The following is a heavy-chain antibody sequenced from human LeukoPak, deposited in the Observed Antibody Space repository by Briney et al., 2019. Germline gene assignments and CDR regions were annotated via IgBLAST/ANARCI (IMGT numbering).Heavy chain of an antibody. V-gene: IGHV3-23*01. CDR1: GSTFSSYA. Sequence: GGSLRLSCAASGSTFSSYAMSWVRQAPGKGLEWVSGITGSGGTTYYADSVKGRFTISRDNSKNTLYLQMNSPRAEDTAAYYCAKDGNCARFEYWGQGTLVTVSS. CDR3: AKDGNCARFEY. J-gene: IGHJ4*02. CDR2: ITGSGGTT. D-gene: IGHD4-23*01.